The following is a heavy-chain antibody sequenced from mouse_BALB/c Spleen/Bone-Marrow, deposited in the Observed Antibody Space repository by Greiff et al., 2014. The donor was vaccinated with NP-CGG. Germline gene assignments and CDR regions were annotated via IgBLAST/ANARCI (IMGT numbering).Heavy chain of an antibody. CDR2: IYPGDGDT. Sequence: QVQLQQSGAELARPGASVKLSCKASGYTFTSYWMQWVKQRPGQGLEWIGAIYPGDGDTRYTQKFKGKATLTADKSSSTAYMQLSSLASEDSAVYYCARDYRHYAMDYWGQGTSVTVSS. D-gene: IGHD2-12*01. J-gene: IGHJ4*01. CDR3: ARDYRHYAMDY. V-gene: IGHV1-87*01. CDR1: GYTFTSYW.